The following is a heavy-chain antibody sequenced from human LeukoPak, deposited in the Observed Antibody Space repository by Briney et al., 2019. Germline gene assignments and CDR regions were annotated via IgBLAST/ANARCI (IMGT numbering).Heavy chain of an antibody. J-gene: IGHJ2*01. V-gene: IGHV4-34*01. Sequence: PSETLSLTCTVSGGSISSYYWSWIRQPPGKGLEWIGEINHSGSTNYNPSLKSRVTISVDTSKNQFSLKLSSVTAADTAVYYCARGYCSSTSCPDFDLWGRGTLVTVSS. D-gene: IGHD2-2*01. CDR2: INHSGST. CDR1: GGSISSYY. CDR3: ARGYCSSTSCPDFDL.